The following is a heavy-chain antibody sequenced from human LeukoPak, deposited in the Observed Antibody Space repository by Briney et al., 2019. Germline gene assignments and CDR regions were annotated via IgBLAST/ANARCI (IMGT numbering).Heavy chain of an antibody. CDR2: IYYSGST. CDR3: ARADVCGGDCSSFDY. D-gene: IGHD2-21*02. V-gene: IGHV4-31*02. J-gene: IGHJ4*02. Sequence: GYIYYSGSTYYNPSLKSRVTISVDTSKNQFSLKLSSVTAADTAVYYCARADVCGGDCSSFDYWGQGTLVTVSS.